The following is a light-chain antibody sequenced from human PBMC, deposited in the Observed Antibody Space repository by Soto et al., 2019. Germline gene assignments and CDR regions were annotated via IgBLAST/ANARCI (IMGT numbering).Light chain of an antibody. Sequence: QSVLTQPPSASGTPGQRVTISCSGSNSNIGDNTVNWFQQLPGTAPKLLISTNNQRPSGVPDRFSGSKSGTSGPLAISGLQSEDEADYYCASWDDSLNGVVFGGGTKLTVL. J-gene: IGLJ2*01. CDR2: TNN. CDR3: ASWDDSLNGVV. V-gene: IGLV1-44*01. CDR1: NSNIGDNT.